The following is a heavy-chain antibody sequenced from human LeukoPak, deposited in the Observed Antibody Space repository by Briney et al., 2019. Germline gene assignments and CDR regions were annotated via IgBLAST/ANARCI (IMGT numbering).Heavy chain of an antibody. D-gene: IGHD3-22*01. V-gene: IGHV3-21*01. CDR1: GFTFSSYS. CDR2: ISSSSSYI. CDR3: ARDSLLRPFDY. J-gene: IGHJ4*02. Sequence: GGSLRLYCAASGFTFSSYSMIWVRQAPGKGLEWVSSISSSSSYIYYADSVKGRFTISRDNAKNSLYLQMNSLRAEDTAVYYCARDSLLRPFDYWGQGTLVTVSS.